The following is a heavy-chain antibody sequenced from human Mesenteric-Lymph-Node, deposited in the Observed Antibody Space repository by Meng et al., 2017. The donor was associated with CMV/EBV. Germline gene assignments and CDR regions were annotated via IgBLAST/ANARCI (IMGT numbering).Heavy chain of an antibody. Sequence: SLRLSCAASGFTFSTYWMHWVRQAPGKGLEWVSRINSDGVSTAYADSVKGRFTVSRDNAKNTLYLQMNSLRAEDTAVYHCVAGAPFDGWGRGTLVTVSS. CDR1: GFTFSTYW. CDR3: VAGAPFDG. D-gene: IGHD3-10*01. V-gene: IGHV3-74*01. J-gene: IGHJ4*02. CDR2: INSDGVST.